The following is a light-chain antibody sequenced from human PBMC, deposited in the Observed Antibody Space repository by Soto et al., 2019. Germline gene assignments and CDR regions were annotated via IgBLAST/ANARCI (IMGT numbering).Light chain of an antibody. J-gene: IGKJ1*01. CDR2: GAS. Sequence: ERVMTQSQSTLSVSPGLRFTLSCRASQSISDTIAWYQQKPGQAPRLIIYGASARATGFPARFSGSGYGTDFNLTISSLQSEDFAVYYCQQYNNWPWTFGQGTKVDIK. CDR1: QSISDT. CDR3: QQYNNWPWT. V-gene: IGKV3-15*01.